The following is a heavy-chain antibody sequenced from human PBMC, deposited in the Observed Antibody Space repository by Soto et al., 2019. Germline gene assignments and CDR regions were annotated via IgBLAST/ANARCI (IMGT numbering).Heavy chain of an antibody. Sequence: SETLSLTCAVSGYSISSGYYWGWIRQPPGKGLEWIGSIYHSGSTNYNPSLKSRVTISVDTSKNQFSLKLSSVTAADTAVYYCARGLPYYYGSGSHIPENYYGMDVWGQGTTVTVSS. J-gene: IGHJ6*02. CDR2: IYHSGST. V-gene: IGHV4-38-2*01. CDR3: ARGLPYYYGSGSHIPENYYGMDV. CDR1: GYSISSGYY. D-gene: IGHD3-10*01.